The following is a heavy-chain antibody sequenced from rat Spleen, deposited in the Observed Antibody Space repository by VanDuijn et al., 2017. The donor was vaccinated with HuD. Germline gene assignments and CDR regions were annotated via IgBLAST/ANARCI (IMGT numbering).Heavy chain of an antibody. V-gene: IGHV2-45*01. D-gene: IGHD1-11*01. CDR3: ARDLNYGGMD. CDR2: MWSGGIT. CDR1: GFSLTSYN. J-gene: IGHJ2*01. Sequence: QVQLKESGPGLVQPSETLSLTCTVSGFSLTSYNVHWVRQPPGKGLEWMGVMWSGGITDYNSALKSRLSISRDTSKNQVFLKMNSLQSEDTTTYYCARDLNYGGMDWGQGVMVTVSS.